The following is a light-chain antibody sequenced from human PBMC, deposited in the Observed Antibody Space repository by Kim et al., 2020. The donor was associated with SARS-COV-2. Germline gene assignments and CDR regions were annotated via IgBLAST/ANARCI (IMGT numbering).Light chain of an antibody. Sequence: DIVMTQSPDSLAVSLGERATINCKSSQSVFYSSNNKNYLTWYQQKPGQPPKLLIYWASTRESGVPDRFSGSGSGTDFTLTINSLQAEDVAVYYCHQFYTSPYTFGQGTKLEI. CDR1: QSVFYSSNNKNY. V-gene: IGKV4-1*01. CDR2: WAS. J-gene: IGKJ2*01. CDR3: HQFYTSPYT.